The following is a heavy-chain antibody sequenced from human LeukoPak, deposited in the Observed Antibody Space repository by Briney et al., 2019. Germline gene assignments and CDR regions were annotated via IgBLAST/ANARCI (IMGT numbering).Heavy chain of an antibody. CDR3: ARDGIMSDNY. CDR2: IYHSGST. CDR1: GGSISSGGYY. D-gene: IGHD2-15*01. V-gene: IGHV4-30-2*01. J-gene: IGHJ4*02. Sequence: SQTLSLTCTVSGGSISSGGYYWSWIRQPPGKGLEWIGYIYHSGSTYYNPSLKSRVTISVDRSKNQFSLKLSSVTAADTAVYYCARDGIMSDNYWGQGTLITVSS.